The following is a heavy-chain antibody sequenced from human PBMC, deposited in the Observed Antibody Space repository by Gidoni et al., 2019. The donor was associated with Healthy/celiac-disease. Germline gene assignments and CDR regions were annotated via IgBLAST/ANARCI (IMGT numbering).Heavy chain of an antibody. V-gene: IGHV1-69*01. CDR1: GGTFSSYA. J-gene: IGHJ3*02. CDR2: IIPIFGTA. Sequence: QVQLVQSGAEVKKPGSSVKVSCKASGGTFSSYAISWVRQAPGQGLEWMGGIIPIFGTANYAQKFQGRVTVTADESTSTAYMELSSLRSEDTAMYYCARDPSWQQLVQDAFDIWGQGTMVTVSS. D-gene: IGHD6-13*01. CDR3: ARDPSWQQLVQDAFDI.